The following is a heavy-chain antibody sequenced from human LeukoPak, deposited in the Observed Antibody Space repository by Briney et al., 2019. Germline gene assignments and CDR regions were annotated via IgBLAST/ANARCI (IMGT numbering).Heavy chain of an antibody. CDR1: GYTFTGYY. V-gene: IGHV1-2*02. J-gene: IGHJ5*02. D-gene: IGHD1-20*01. CDR2: INPNSGGT. CDR3: ARVPYNWKNWFDP. Sequence: ASVKVSCKASGYTFTGYYMHWVRQAPGQGLEWMGWINPNSGGTNYAQKFQGRVTMTRDTSISTAYMELSRLRSDDTAVYYCARVPYNWKNWFDPWGQGTLVTVSS.